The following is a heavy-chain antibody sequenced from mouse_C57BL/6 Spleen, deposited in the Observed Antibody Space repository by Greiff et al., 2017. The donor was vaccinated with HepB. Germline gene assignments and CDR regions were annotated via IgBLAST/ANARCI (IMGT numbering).Heavy chain of an antibody. J-gene: IGHJ4*01. V-gene: IGHV1-19*01. CDR2: INPYNGGT. CDR3: ARWGGSSPYAMDY. Sequence: VQLQQSGPVLVKPGASVKMSCKASGYTFTDYYMNWVKQSHGKSLEWIGVINPYNGGTSYNQKFKGKATLTVDKSSSTAYMELNSLTSEDSAVYYCARWGGSSPYAMDYWGQGTSVTVSS. D-gene: IGHD1-1*01. CDR1: GYTFTDYY.